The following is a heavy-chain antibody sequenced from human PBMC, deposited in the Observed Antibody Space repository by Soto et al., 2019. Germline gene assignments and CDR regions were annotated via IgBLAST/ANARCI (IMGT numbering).Heavy chain of an antibody. CDR1: GGSFSGYY. CDR2: INHSGST. D-gene: IGHD6-13*01. CDR3: ARGLGSSSTREGGEAADY. Sequence: QVQLQQWGAGLLKPSETLSLTCAVYGGSFSGYYWSWIRQPPGKGLEWIGEINHSGSTNYNPTLMSRVTISVDTSKNQFSLKLSSVTAADTAVYYCARGLGSSSTREGGEAADYWGQGTLVTVSS. J-gene: IGHJ4*02. V-gene: IGHV4-34*01.